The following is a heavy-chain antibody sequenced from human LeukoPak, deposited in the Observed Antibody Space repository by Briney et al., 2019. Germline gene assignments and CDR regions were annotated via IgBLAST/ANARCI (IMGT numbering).Heavy chain of an antibody. Sequence: NPGGSLRLSRAASGFTFSSYEMNWVRQAPGKGLEWVSSISSSSSYIYYADSVKGRFTISRDNAKNSLYLQMNSLRAEDTAVYYCARDLTVGATVRYFDYWGQGTLVTVSS. CDR1: GFTFSSYE. J-gene: IGHJ4*02. CDR3: ARDLTVGATVRYFDY. D-gene: IGHD1-26*01. CDR2: ISSSSSYI. V-gene: IGHV3-21*01.